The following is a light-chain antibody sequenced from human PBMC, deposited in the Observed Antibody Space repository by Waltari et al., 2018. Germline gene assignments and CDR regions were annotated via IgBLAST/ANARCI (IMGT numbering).Light chain of an antibody. Sequence: DIQMTQSPSSLSASVGDRVTITCQASQDISNYLHLYQQKPGKAPKLLIYDASNLETGVPSRFSGSGSGTDFTFTISSLQPEDIATYYCQQYDNLPLTFGGGTKVEIK. V-gene: IGKV1-33*01. CDR3: QQYDNLPLT. J-gene: IGKJ4*01. CDR2: DAS. CDR1: QDISNY.